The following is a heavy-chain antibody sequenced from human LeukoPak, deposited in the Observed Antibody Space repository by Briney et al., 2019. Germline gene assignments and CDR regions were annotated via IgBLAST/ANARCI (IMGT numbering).Heavy chain of an antibody. D-gene: IGHD3-10*01. CDR1: GYSINSGYY. CDR2: IYLTGST. V-gene: IGHV4-38-2*02. CDR3: AKSNGYGLVDI. Sequence: PSETLSLTCTVSGYSINSGYYWGCIRQPPGKGLEWIGSIYLTGSTYYSPSLRSRVTISLDTSRNQFSLKLNSVTAADTAVYYCAKSNGYGLVDIWGQGTMVTVSS. J-gene: IGHJ3*02.